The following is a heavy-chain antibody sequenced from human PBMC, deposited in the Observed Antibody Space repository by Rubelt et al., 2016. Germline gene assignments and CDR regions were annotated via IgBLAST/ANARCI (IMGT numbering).Heavy chain of an antibody. CDR2: ISSSSSTI. CDR3: ASNPPFGL. J-gene: IGHJ2*01. V-gene: IGHV3-48*01. Sequence: VRQAPGKGLEWVSYISSSSSTIYYADSVKGRITISRDNSKNTLYLQMNSLRAEDTAVYYCASNPPFGLWGRGTLVTVSS.